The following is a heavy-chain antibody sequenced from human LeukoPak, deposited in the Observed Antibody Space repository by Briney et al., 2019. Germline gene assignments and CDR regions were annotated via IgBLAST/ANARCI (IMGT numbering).Heavy chain of an antibody. Sequence: PGGSLRLSCAASGFTFSVYGMHWVRQAPGKGLEWVAVIWNDGSNKYYADSVKGRFTISRDTAKNTLYLQMNSLRAEDTAVYYCARGHHYYDSSAYYYWGQGTLVTVSS. D-gene: IGHD3-22*01. V-gene: IGHV3-33*01. CDR3: ARGHHYYDSSAYYY. J-gene: IGHJ4*02. CDR2: IWNDGSNK. CDR1: GFTFSVYG.